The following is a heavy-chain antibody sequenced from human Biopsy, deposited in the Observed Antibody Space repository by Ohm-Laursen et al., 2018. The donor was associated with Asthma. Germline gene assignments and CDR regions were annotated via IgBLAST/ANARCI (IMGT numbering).Heavy chain of an antibody. CDR3: ARDSLGISGIIYWYDW. D-gene: IGHD1-20*01. CDR1: GFTFSTYG. V-gene: IGHV3-30*03. CDR2: ISYDGFNK. J-gene: IGHJ4*02. Sequence: SLRLSCTAPGFTFSTYGMHWVRQAPGKGLEWVAVISYDGFNKDYGDSVKGRFTISRDNSKNTLYLQMNSLTPDGTAVYFCARDSLGISGIIYWYDWWGQGTLVTVSS.